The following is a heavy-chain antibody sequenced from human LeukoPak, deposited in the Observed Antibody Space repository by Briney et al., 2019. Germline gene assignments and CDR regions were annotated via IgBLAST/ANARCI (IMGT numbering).Heavy chain of an antibody. CDR3: TRDMGYCSSTSCYAGDY. CDR1: GFTFGDYA. CDR2: IRSKAYGGTT. V-gene: IGHV3-49*04. D-gene: IGHD2-2*01. J-gene: IGHJ4*02. Sequence: PGGSLRLSCTASGFTFGDYAMSWVRRAPGKGLEWVGFIRSKAYGGTTEYAASVKGRFTISRDDSKSIAYLQMNSLKTGDTAVYYCTRDMGYCSSTSCYAGDYWGQGTLVTVSS.